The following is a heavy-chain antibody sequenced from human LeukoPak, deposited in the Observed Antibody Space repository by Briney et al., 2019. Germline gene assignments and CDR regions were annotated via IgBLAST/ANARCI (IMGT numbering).Heavy chain of an antibody. Sequence: PSETLSLICTVSGDSINSYHWSWIRQPAGKGLEWIGRVHMSGSTNYNPSLRSRVAISMDNSKNQFSLKLKSVTAADTAMYHCARDDSSRDGSGGYHYRGQGTLVTVSS. D-gene: IGHD3-22*01. CDR1: GDSINSYH. J-gene: IGHJ4*02. CDR2: VHMSGST. V-gene: IGHV4-4*07. CDR3: ARDDSSRDGSGGYHY.